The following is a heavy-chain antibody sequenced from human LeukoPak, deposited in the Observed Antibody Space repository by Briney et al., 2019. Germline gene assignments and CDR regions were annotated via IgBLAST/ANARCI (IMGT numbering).Heavy chain of an antibody. J-gene: IGHJ4*02. V-gene: IGHV3-48*04. CDR1: GFTFSSYS. CDR3: ARGSQPTYYYDSSGYSYYFDY. Sequence: GGSLRLSCAASGFTFSSYSMNWVRQAPGKGLEWVSYISSSSSTIYYADSVKGRFTISRDNAKNSLYLQMNSLRAEDTAVYYCARGSQPTYYYDSSGYSYYFDYWGQGTLVTVSS. CDR2: ISSSSSTI. D-gene: IGHD3-22*01.